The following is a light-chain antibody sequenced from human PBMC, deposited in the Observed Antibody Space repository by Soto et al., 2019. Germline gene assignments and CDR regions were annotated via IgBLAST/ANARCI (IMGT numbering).Light chain of an antibody. Sequence: EIVLTQSPATLSLSLGERATPSCRASQSVSVYLAWYQQKPGQAPRLLIYDASSRATGIPARFSGSGSGTDFTLTISSLEPEDFAVYYCQQRTKWPWTFGQGTKVEIK. CDR3: QQRTKWPWT. CDR1: QSVSVY. J-gene: IGKJ1*01. CDR2: DAS. V-gene: IGKV3-11*01.